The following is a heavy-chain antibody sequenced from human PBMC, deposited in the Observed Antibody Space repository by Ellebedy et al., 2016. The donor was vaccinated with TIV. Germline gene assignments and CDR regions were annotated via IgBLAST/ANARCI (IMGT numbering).Heavy chain of an antibody. CDR3: ARMRGDYAFDI. CDR2: INPNSGDT. CDR1: GYTFTAYY. Sequence: AASVKVSCKASGYTFTAYYMHWVRQAPGQGLEWMGRINPNSGDTNYGQKFQGRVTMTRDTSISTAYMELSRLTSDDTVVYYCARMRGDYAFDIWGQGTMVTVSS. J-gene: IGHJ3*02. D-gene: IGHD7-27*01. V-gene: IGHV1-2*05.